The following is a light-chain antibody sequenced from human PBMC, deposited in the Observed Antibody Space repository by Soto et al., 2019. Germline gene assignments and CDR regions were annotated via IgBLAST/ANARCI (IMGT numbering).Light chain of an antibody. Sequence: QSVLTQPASVSGSPGQSITISCTGTSRDVGIYNLVSWYQLHPGKVPKLIIYEDTKRPSGISSRFSGSESGITAFLTISGLQAEDEADYYCCSYAGSSTYVFGTGTNVTLL. CDR3: CSYAGSSTYV. V-gene: IGLV2-23*01. J-gene: IGLJ1*01. CDR2: EDT. CDR1: SRDVGIYNL.